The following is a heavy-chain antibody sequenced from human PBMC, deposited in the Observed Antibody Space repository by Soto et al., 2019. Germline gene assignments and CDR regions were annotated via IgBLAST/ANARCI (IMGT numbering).Heavy chain of an antibody. CDR3: ASLRDSEYCSGGSCYPRGWFDP. CDR1: GGSISSGGYY. CDR2: IYYSGST. Sequence: QVQLQESGPGLVKPSQTLSLTCTVSGGSISSGGYYWSWIRQHPGKGLEWIGYIYYSGSTYYNPSLKSRVTISVDKSKNQFSLKLSFVTAADTAVYYCASLRDSEYCSGGSCYPRGWFDPWGQGTLVTVSS. D-gene: IGHD2-15*01. V-gene: IGHV4-31*03. J-gene: IGHJ5*02.